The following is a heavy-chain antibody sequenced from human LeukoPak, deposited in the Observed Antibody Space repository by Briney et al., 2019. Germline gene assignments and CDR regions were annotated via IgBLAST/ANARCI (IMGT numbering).Heavy chain of an antibody. CDR3: ARDLSSSWYFGFDY. J-gene: IGHJ4*02. Sequence: ASVKVSCKASGYTFTGYYMHWVRQAPGQGLEWMGWINPNSGGTNYAQKFQGRVTMTRDTSISTAYMELSRLRSDDTAVYYCARDLSSSWYFGFDYWGQGTLVTVSS. V-gene: IGHV1-2*02. CDR1: GYTFTGYY. D-gene: IGHD6-13*01. CDR2: INPNSGGT.